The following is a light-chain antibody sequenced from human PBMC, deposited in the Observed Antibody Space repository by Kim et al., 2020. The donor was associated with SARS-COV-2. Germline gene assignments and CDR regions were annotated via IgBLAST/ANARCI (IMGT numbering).Light chain of an antibody. Sequence: QSALTQPASVSGSPGQSITISCTGTSSDVGGYDYVSWYQQHPGKAPKLIIYDVDKRPSGISNRFSGSKSGNTASLTISGLQAEDEADYYCSSYTSSSTVIFGGGTQLTVL. V-gene: IGLV2-14*03. CDR1: SSDVGGYDY. CDR3: SSYTSSSTVI. CDR2: DVD. J-gene: IGLJ2*01.